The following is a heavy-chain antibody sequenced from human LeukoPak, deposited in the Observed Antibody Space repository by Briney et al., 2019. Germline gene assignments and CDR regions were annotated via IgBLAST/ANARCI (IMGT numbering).Heavy chain of an antibody. CDR1: GYTFTGYY. J-gene: IGHJ1*01. V-gene: IGHV1-2*02. D-gene: IGHD2-15*01. CDR2: INPNSGGT. CDR3: ARGGGRHCSGGSCYSAVRIYFQH. Sequence: ASVKVSCKASGYTFTGYYMHRVRQAPGQGLEWMGWINPNSGGTNYAQKFQGRVTMTRDTSISTAYMELSRLRSDDTAVYYCARGGGRHCSGGSCYSAVRIYFQHWGQGTLVTVSS.